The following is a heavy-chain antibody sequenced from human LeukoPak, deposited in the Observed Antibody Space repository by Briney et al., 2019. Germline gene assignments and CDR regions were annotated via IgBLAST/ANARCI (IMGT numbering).Heavy chain of an antibody. D-gene: IGHD1-26*01. J-gene: IGHJ4*02. V-gene: IGHV3-74*01. Sequence: PGGSLRLSCAASRFTFSSYWMSWVRQAPGKGLVWVSRINPDGSYTDYADSVQGRFTISRDNTKNTLYLQMNSLRADDTSLYFCAKDLRGARDFWGQGTLVTVSS. CDR2: INPDGSYT. CDR3: AKDLRGARDF. CDR1: RFTFSSYW.